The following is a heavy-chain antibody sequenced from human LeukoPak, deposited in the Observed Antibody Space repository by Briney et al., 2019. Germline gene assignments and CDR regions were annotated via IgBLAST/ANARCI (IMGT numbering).Heavy chain of an antibody. CDR1: GDSIRSYY. D-gene: IGHD3-9*01. V-gene: IGHV4-59*12. J-gene: IGHJ4*02. Sequence: MPSETLSLTCTVSGDSIRSYYWSWIRQPPGKGLEWIGYIHFSGSTNYNPSLKSRVTISVDTSKNQFSLKLSSVTAADTAVYYCARLYYDILTGYGPYYFDYWGQGTLVTVSS. CDR3: ARLYYDILTGYGPYYFDY. CDR2: IHFSGST.